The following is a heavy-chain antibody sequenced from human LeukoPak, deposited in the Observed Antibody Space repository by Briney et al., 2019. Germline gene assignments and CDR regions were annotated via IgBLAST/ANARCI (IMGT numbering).Heavy chain of an antibody. Sequence: PGRSLRLSCAASGFTFDDYAMHWVRQAPGKGLEWVSGISWNSGSIGYADSVKGRFTISRDNAKNSLYLQMNSLRAEDTALYYCAKDRGGSLYYFDYWGQGTLVTVPS. J-gene: IGHJ4*02. D-gene: IGHD1-26*01. CDR1: GFTFDDYA. CDR3: AKDRGGSLYYFDY. CDR2: ISWNSGSI. V-gene: IGHV3-9*01.